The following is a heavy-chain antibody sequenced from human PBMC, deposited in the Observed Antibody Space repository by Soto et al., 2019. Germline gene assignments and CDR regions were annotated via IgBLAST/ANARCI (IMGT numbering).Heavy chain of an antibody. CDR1: GFPFSSYW. CDR3: ARVDLRYFDWLLDYYYYYGMDV. CDR2: IKQDGSEK. J-gene: IGHJ6*02. Sequence: PGGSLRLSCAASGFPFSSYWMSWVRQAPGKGLEWVANIKQDGSEKYYVDSVKGRFTISRDNAKNSLYLQMNSLRAEDTAVYYCARVDLRYFDWLLDYYYYYGMDVWGQGTTVTVSS. D-gene: IGHD3-9*01. V-gene: IGHV3-7*05.